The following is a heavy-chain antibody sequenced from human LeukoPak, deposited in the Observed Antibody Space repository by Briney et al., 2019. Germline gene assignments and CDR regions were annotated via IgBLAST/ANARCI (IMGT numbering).Heavy chain of an antibody. CDR3: ARAQYSGSYPYFDY. D-gene: IGHD1-26*01. CDR1: AYTFTDYD. Sequence: ASVKVSCKASAYTFTDYDMHWVRQAPGQGLEWMGWINPNSGGANFAQLFQGRVTMTTDTSFSTAYMELSRLKSDDTAVYYCARAQYSGSYPYFDYWGQGTLVTVSS. V-gene: IGHV1-2*02. CDR2: INPNSGGA. J-gene: IGHJ4*02.